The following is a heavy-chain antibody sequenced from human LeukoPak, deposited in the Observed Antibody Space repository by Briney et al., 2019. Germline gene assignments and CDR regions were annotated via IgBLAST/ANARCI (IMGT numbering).Heavy chain of an antibody. V-gene: IGHV4-31*03. Sequence: PSETLSLTCIVSGGSISSGGYYWSWIRQHPGKGLEWIGYIYDSGTTYYNPSLKSRVSISVDTSKNQFSLKLSSVTAADTAVYYCARGGDRRGFDYWGQGTLVTVSS. CDR1: GGSISSGGYY. J-gene: IGHJ4*02. CDR2: IYDSGTT. CDR3: ARGGDRRGFDY. D-gene: IGHD1-14*01.